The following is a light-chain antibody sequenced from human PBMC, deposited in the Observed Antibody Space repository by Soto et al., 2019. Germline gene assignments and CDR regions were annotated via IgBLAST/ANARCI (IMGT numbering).Light chain of an antibody. CDR1: QSISSW. V-gene: IGKV1-5*03. J-gene: IGKJ4*01. CDR3: QQFTSYSRA. CDR2: KAS. Sequence: DIQMTQSPSTLSASVGDRVTITCRASQSISSWLAWYQQKPGKAPKLLIYKASSLEGGVPSRFSGSGSGTEFTLTISSLQPDDFATYYCQQFTSYSRAFGGGTKVDIK.